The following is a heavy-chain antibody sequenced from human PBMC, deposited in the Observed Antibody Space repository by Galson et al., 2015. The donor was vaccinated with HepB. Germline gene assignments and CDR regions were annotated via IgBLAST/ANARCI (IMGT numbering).Heavy chain of an antibody. CDR3: ATVEILVVRGGLRTRSYFDY. CDR2: ISSSSSYI. D-gene: IGHD3-10*01. CDR1: GITFNTYS. V-gene: IGHV3-21*01. J-gene: IGHJ4*02. Sequence: SLRLSCAASGITFNTYSMNWVRQAPGKGLEWVSSISSSSSYIYYADSAKGRFTVSRDNDRNSVYLQMNSLRAEDTAVYHCATVEILVVRGGLRTRSYFDYWGRGTLVTVSS.